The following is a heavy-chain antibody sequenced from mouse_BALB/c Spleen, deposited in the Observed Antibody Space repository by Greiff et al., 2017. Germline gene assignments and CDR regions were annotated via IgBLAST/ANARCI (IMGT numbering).Heavy chain of an antibody. D-gene: IGHD2-2*01. CDR1: GFTFSSYW. Sequence: EVKLMESGGGLVQPGGSMKLSCVASGFTFSSYWMSWVRQSPEKGLEWVAEIRLKSDNYATHYAESVKGKFTISRDDSKSRLYLQMNSLRAEDTGIYYCTGGYDAFAYWGQGTLVTVSA. CDR2: IRLKSDNYAT. J-gene: IGHJ3*01. CDR3: TGGYDAFAY. V-gene: IGHV6-6*02.